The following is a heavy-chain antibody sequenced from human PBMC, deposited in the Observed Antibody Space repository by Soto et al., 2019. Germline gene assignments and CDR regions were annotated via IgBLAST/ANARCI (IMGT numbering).Heavy chain of an antibody. J-gene: IGHJ6*02. CDR2: IISIFGTA. V-gene: IGHV1-69*12. CDR3: AAAREVRYYYYGMDV. CDR1: GGTFSSYA. D-gene: IGHD1-26*01. Sequence: QVQLVQSGAEVKKPGSSVKVSCKASGGTFSSYAISWVRQAPGQGLEWMGGIISIFGTADYAQKFQGRVTITADESTSPASMELSSLRSEDTAVYYCAAAREVRYYYYGMDVWGQGTTVTVSS.